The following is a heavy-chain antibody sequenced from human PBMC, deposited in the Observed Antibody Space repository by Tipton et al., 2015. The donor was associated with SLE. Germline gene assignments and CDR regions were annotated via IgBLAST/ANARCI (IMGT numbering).Heavy chain of an antibody. CDR3: ARAPVAGRNYYYGMDV. Sequence: TLSLTCAVYGGSFSGYYWSWIRQPPGKGLEWIGEINHSGSTNYNPSLKSRVTISVDTSKNRFSLKRSSVTAADTAVYYCARAPVAGRNYYYGMDVWGQGTTVTVSS. V-gene: IGHV4-34*01. D-gene: IGHD6-19*01. CDR2: INHSGST. CDR1: GGSFSGYY. J-gene: IGHJ6*02.